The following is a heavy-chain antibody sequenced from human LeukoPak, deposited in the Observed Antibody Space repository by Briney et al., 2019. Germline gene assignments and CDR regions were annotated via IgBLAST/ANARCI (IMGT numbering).Heavy chain of an antibody. V-gene: IGHV4-38-2*01. CDR1: GYSISSGYY. CDR3: ATLTTVSPFDY. Sequence: PSETLSLTCAVSGYSISSGYYWGWIRQPPEKGLEWIGSIYHSGSTYYNPSLKSRVTISVDTSKNQFSLKLSSVTAADTAVYYCATLTTVSPFDYWGQGTLVTVSS. D-gene: IGHD4-11*01. J-gene: IGHJ4*02. CDR2: IYHSGST.